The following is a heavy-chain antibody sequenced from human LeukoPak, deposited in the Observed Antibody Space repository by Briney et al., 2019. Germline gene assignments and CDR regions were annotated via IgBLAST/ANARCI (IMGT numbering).Heavy chain of an antibody. V-gene: IGHV3-53*01. CDR1: GFTVSSNY. J-gene: IGHJ3*02. Sequence: GGSLRLSCAASGFTVSSNYMSWVRQAPGKGLEWVSVIYSGGSTYYADSVKGRFTISRHNSKKTLYLQMNSLRAEDTAVYYCARDRAGYSSSWDHDAFDIWGQGTMVTVSS. CDR2: IYSGGST. CDR3: ARDRAGYSSSWDHDAFDI. D-gene: IGHD6-13*01.